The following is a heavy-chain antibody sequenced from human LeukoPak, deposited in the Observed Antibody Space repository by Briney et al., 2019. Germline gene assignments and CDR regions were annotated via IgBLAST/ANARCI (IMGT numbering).Heavy chain of an antibody. Sequence: SETLSLTCTVSGGSISRGGYSWSWIRQHPGKGLEWIGYIYYSGSTYYTPSLKSRVTISVDTSKNQFSLKLSSVTAADTAVYYCARDMDYMDVWGKGTTVTVSS. D-gene: IGHD3-10*01. J-gene: IGHJ6*03. CDR2: IYYSGST. CDR3: ARDMDYMDV. V-gene: IGHV4-31*03. CDR1: GGSISRGGYS.